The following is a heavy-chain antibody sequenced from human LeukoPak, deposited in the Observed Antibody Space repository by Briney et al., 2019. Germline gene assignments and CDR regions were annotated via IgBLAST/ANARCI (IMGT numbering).Heavy chain of an antibody. CDR1: GVTFSSYS. CDR3: ARQVATRIYYYYGMDV. V-gene: IGHV3-21*01. Sequence: GGSLRLSCAASGVTFSSYSMNWVRQAPGKGLEWVSSISSSSSYIYYADSVKGRFTISRDNAKNSLYLQMNSLRAEDTAVYYCARQVATRIYYYYGMDVWGQGTTVTVSS. J-gene: IGHJ6*02. CDR2: ISSSSSYI. D-gene: IGHD5-12*01.